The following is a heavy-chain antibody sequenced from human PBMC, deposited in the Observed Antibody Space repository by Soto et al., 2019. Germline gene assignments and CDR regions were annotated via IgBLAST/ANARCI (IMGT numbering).Heavy chain of an antibody. CDR3: ARRERYYGSPVWFYP. Sequence: QLQLQESGPGLVRPSETLSLTCTVSGGSINDFAYYWGWIRQPPGKGLEWIGTVYYNENTYYNPSLKSRVTISVDTAKNQFSLNLRSVTAAATAMYFCARRERYYGSPVWFYPWGQGPLVTVSS. D-gene: IGHD3-16*01. J-gene: IGHJ5*02. V-gene: IGHV4-39*01. CDR2: VYYNENT. CDR1: GGSINDFAYY.